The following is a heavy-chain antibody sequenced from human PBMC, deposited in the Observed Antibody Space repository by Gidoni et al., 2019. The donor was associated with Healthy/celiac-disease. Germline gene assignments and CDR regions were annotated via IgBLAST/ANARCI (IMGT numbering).Heavy chain of an antibody. Sequence: QVQLVESGGGVVQPGRSLRLSCAASGFTFSSYGMHWVRQAPGKGLGWVAVISYDGSNKYYADSVKGRFTISRDNSKNTLYLQMNSLRAEDTAVYYCAKGLKAAALGYFDYWGQGTLVTVSS. CDR1: GFTFSSYG. J-gene: IGHJ4*02. CDR3: AKGLKAAALGYFDY. V-gene: IGHV3-30*18. CDR2: ISYDGSNK. D-gene: IGHD6-13*01.